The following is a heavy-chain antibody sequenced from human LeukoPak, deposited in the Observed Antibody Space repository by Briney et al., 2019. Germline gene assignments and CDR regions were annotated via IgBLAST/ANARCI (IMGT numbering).Heavy chain of an antibody. CDR1: GGSISSSSYY. J-gene: IGHJ4*02. V-gene: IGHV4-39*07. CDR2: IYYSGST. CDR3: ATLTTPFDY. D-gene: IGHD4-11*01. Sequence: SETLSLTCTVSGGSISSSSYYWGWIRQPPGKGLEWIGSIYYSGSTYYNPSLKSRVTISVDASKNQFSLKLSSVTAADTAVYYCATLTTPFDYWGQGTLVTVSS.